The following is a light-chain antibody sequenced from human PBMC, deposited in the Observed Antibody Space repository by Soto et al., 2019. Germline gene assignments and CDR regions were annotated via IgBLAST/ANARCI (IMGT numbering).Light chain of an antibody. CDR1: QSVINN. J-gene: IGKJ5*01. CDR2: GAS. CDR3: QQRRDWPPIP. V-gene: IGKV3-15*01. Sequence: EIVMTQSPATLSLSPGERAALTCWASQSVINNLAWYQQKPGQAPRLLIYGASTRATGIPARCRGRGSGPELPLTIAPLQPEDFAAYYCQQRRDWPPIPYGKGTRLEIK.